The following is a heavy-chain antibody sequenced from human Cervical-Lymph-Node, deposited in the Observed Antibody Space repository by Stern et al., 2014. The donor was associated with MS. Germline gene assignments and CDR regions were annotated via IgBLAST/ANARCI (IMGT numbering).Heavy chain of an antibody. J-gene: IGHJ4*02. D-gene: IGHD6-13*01. CDR2: IWYDGSNK. V-gene: IGHV3-33*01. CDR1: GFTFSSYG. Sequence: QLVQSGGGVVQPGRSLRLSCAASGFTFSSYGTHWVRQAPGKGLEWVAVIWYDGSNKYYADSVKGRFTISRDNSKNTLYLQMNSLRAEDTAMYYCARDLFYYSSPDYWGQGTLVTVSS. CDR3: ARDLFYYSSPDY.